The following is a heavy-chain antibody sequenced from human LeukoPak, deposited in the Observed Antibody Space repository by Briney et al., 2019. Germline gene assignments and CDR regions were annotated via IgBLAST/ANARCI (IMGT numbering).Heavy chain of an antibody. D-gene: IGHD3-22*01. CDR2: ISGSGGST. J-gene: IGHJ4*02. Sequence: PGRSLRLSCAASGFTFSSYAMSWVRQAPGKGLEWVSAISGSGGSTYYADSVKGRFTISRDNSKNTLYLQMNSLRAEDTAVYYCAKDRLPYYDSSGYPLDYWGQGTLVTVSS. CDR3: AKDRLPYYDSSGYPLDY. CDR1: GFTFSSYA. V-gene: IGHV3-23*01.